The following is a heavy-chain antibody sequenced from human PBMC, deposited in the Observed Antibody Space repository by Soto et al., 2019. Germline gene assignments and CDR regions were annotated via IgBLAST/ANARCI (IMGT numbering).Heavy chain of an antibody. Sequence: PGGSLTLSCAASGFTFSSYTMHWDRQAPGKGLERVAVISYDGSNKYYADSVKGRFTISRDNSKNTLYLQMNSLRAEDTAVYYCAREVPIVITGTMVTYYYYGMDVWGQGTTVTVSS. V-gene: IGHV3-30-3*01. J-gene: IGHJ6*02. CDR3: AREVPIVITGTMVTYYYYGMDV. D-gene: IGHD1-20*01. CDR1: GFTFSSYT. CDR2: ISYDGSNK.